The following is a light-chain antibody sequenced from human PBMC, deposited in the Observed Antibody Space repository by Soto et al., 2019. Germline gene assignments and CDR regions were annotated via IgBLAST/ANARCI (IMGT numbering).Light chain of an antibody. CDR3: QHRSNWPPD. CDR2: DAS. V-gene: IGKV3-11*01. J-gene: IGKJ5*01. Sequence: EIVLTQSPATLSLSPGERATLSCRASQGVSNHLVWYQQKPGQAPRLLIYDASNRATGIPARFSGSGSGTDFTLTISSLEPEDFAVYYCQHRSNWPPDFGQGTRLENK. CDR1: QGVSNH.